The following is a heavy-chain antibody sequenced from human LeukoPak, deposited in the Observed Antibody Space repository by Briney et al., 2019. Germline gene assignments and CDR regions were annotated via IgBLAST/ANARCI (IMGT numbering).Heavy chain of an antibody. J-gene: IGHJ2*01. V-gene: IGHV4-59*08. Sequence: SETLSLTCTVSGGSISSYYWSWIRQPPGKGLEWIGYIYYSGSTTYNPSLKSRVTISVDTSKNQFSLKLSSVTAADTAVYYCARRDLFYWYFDLWGHGTLVTVSS. CDR3: ARRDLFYWYFDL. CDR1: GGSISSYY. CDR2: IYYSGST. D-gene: IGHD2-21*01.